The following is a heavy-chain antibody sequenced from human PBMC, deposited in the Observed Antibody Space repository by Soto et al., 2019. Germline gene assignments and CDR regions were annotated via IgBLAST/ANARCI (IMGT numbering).Heavy chain of an antibody. D-gene: IGHD2-15*01. CDR1: GFTFSSYG. CDR2: IKQDGSEK. V-gene: IGHV3-7*01. Sequence: EVQLVESGGGLVQPGGSLRLSCAASGFTFSSYGMSWVRQAPGKGLEWVANIKQDGSEKYYVDSMKGRFTISRDNAKNSLFLQMNSLRAEDTAVYYCVRVRCSGTSCRRGWYFDLWGRGTLVTVSS. CDR3: VRVRCSGTSCRRGWYFDL. J-gene: IGHJ2*01.